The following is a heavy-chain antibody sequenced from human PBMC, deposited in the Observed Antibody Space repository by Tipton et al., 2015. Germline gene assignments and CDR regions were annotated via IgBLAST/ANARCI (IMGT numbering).Heavy chain of an antibody. CDR3: AGVKAVAASGGWFDT. CDR1: GYRYTNYG. Sequence: QLVQSGGEVKKPGASVKVSCKASGYRYTNYGISWVRQAPGQGLEWMGWISVYNGHTNYAQKLQGRVTMTTDTSTSTAYMELRSLRSDDTAVYYCAGVKAVAASGGWFDTWGQGTLVTVSS. V-gene: IGHV1-18*01. J-gene: IGHJ5*02. D-gene: IGHD2-15*01. CDR2: ISVYNGHT.